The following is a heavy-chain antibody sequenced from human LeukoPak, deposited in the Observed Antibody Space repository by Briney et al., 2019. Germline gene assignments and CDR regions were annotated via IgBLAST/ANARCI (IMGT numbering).Heavy chain of an antibody. V-gene: IGHV3-30-3*01. J-gene: IGHJ4*02. CDR1: GFTFNSYA. CDR2: ISSDGSNK. CDR3: ARDTSPMSHDCGDYGGAAKYYFDY. Sequence: GGSLRLSCAASGFTFNSYAMHWVRQAPGKGLEWVAVISSDGSNKYYADSVKGRFTLSRDNSKNTLYLQMNSLRVEDTAVYSCARDTSPMSHDCGDYGGAAKYYFDYWGQGTLVTVSS. D-gene: IGHD4-17*01.